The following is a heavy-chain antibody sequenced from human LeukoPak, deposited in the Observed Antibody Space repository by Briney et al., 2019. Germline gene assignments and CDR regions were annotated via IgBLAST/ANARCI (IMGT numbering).Heavy chain of an antibody. J-gene: IGHJ4*02. CDR2: INHSGST. D-gene: IGHD1-1*01. Sequence: SETLSLTCAVYGGSFSGYYWSWIRQPPGKGLEWIGEINHSGSTNYNPSLKSRVTISVDTSKNQFSLKLSSVTAADTAVYYCARGRGTDYWGQGTLVNVSS. CDR3: ARGRGTDY. CDR1: GGSFSGYY. V-gene: IGHV4-34*01.